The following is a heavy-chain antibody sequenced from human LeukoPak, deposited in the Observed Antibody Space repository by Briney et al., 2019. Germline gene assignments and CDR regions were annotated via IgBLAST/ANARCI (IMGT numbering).Heavy chain of an antibody. V-gene: IGHV4-61*08. D-gene: IGHD1/OR15-1a*01. CDR3: ARGRLTTPNWFGP. CDR2: INHSGST. J-gene: IGHJ5*02. Sequence: SSQTLSLTCTVSGGSISSGGYYWSWIRQPPGKGLEWIGEINHSGSTNYNPSLKSRVTISVDTSKNQFSLRLTSVTAADTAVYYCARGRLTTPNWFGPWGQGILVTVSS. CDR1: GGSISSGGYY.